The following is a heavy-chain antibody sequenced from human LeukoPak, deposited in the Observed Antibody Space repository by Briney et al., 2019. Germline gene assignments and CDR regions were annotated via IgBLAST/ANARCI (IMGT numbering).Heavy chain of an antibody. CDR2: IYYSGST. D-gene: IGHD4-17*01. CDR3: AGRSTVTPTGCFDY. V-gene: IGHV4-39*01. Sequence: SETLSLTCTVSGGSISSSSYYWGWIRQPPGKGLEWIGSIYYSGSTYYNPSLKSRVTISVDTSKNQFSLKLSSVTAADTAVYYCAGRSTVTPTGCFDYWGQGTLVTVSS. J-gene: IGHJ4*02. CDR1: GGSISSSSYY.